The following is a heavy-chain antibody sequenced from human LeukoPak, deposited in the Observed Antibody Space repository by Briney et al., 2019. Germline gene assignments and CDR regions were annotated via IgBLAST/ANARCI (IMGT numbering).Heavy chain of an antibody. J-gene: IGHJ4*02. V-gene: IGHV3-23*01. Sequence: GGSLRLSCVASGFMFASVGMNWVRKAPGKGLEWVSSISGGGDRTYADSVKGRFTISRDNSKNTLYLQMNSLRAEDTALYYCAKYRPDSYGYRDYWGQGTLITVSS. CDR3: AKYRPDSYGYRDY. CDR1: GFMFASVG. D-gene: IGHD5-18*01. CDR2: ISGGGDRT.